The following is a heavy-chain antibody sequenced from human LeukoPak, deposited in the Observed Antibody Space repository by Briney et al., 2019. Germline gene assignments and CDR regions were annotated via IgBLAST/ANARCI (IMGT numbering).Heavy chain of an antibody. CDR3: ARGIEVVAARGWLDP. V-gene: IGHV4-34*01. CDR1: GGSFSDYY. D-gene: IGHD2-15*01. Sequence: SETLSLTCAVYGGSFSDYYWGWIRQPPGKGLEWIGEINHSGSTNYNPSLKSRVTISVDTSKNHFSLKLSSVTAADTAVYYCARGIEVVAARGWLDPWGQGTLVTVSS. CDR2: INHSGST. J-gene: IGHJ5*02.